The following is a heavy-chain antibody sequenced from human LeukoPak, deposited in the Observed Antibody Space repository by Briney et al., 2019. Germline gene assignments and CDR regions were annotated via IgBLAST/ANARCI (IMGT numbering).Heavy chain of an antibody. Sequence: GASVKVSCKASGYSFTDYYMHWVRQAPGQGLEWMGWISPRSGDTSYAQKFQGRVTMTRDTSISTAYMELSGLRSDDTAVFYCATGKDSTVGYYLDYWGQGTLATVSS. CDR2: ISPRSGDT. D-gene: IGHD3/OR15-3a*01. CDR3: ATGKDSTVGYYLDY. V-gene: IGHV1-2*02. J-gene: IGHJ4*02. CDR1: GYSFTDYY.